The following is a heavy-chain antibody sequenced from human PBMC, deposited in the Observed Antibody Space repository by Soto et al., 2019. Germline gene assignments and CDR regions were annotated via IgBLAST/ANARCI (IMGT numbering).Heavy chain of an antibody. J-gene: IGHJ6*02. Sequence: QVQLVQSGAEVKKPGSSVKVSCKASGGTFSSYAISWVRQAPGQGLEWMGGIIPIFDTAHYAQKFQGRVTITADESTNTAYMELSSLRSEDTAVYYCAGHSSGVPGYYYGMDVWGQGTTVTVSS. CDR2: IIPIFDTA. D-gene: IGHD3-22*01. CDR1: GGTFSSYA. CDR3: AGHSSGVPGYYYGMDV. V-gene: IGHV1-69*12.